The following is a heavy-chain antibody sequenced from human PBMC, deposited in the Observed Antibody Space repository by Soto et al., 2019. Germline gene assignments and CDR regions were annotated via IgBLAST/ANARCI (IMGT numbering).Heavy chain of an antibody. J-gene: IGHJ2*01. CDR1: GYTFTYRY. V-gene: IGHV1-45*02. CDR2: ITPFNGNT. D-gene: IGHD3-16*01. Sequence: GASVKVSCKASGYTFTYRYLHWVRQAPGQALEWMGWITPFNGNTNYAQKFQDRVTITRDRSMSTAYMELSSLRSEDTAMYYCASQHDPRGLIGFDLWGRGTLVTVSS. CDR3: ASQHDPRGLIGFDL.